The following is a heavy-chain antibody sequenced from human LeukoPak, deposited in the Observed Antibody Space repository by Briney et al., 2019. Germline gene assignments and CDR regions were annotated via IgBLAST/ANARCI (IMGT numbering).Heavy chain of an antibody. Sequence: AASVKVSCKASGYTFTSYGISWVRQASGQGLEWMGWMNPNSGNTGYAQKFQGRVTITRNTSISTAYMELSSLRSEDTAVYYCARGLDDFWSGTPRLYYMDVWGKGTTVTVSS. CDR2: MNPNSGNT. J-gene: IGHJ6*03. D-gene: IGHD3-3*01. CDR3: ARGLDDFWSGTPRLYYMDV. CDR1: GYTFTSYG. V-gene: IGHV1-8*03.